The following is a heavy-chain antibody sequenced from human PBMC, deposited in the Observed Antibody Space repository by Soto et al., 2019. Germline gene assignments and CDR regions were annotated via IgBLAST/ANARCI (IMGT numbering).Heavy chain of an antibody. V-gene: IGHV4-30-4*01. D-gene: IGHD6-13*01. CDR2: IYYSGST. Sequence: QVQLQESGPGLVKPSQTLSLTCTVSGGSISSGDYYCSWIRQPPGKGLEWIGYIYYSGSTYYNPSLKRRVTIPVDTTNNQFSLKLSSVTAADTAVYYCARERPDGSRLDPWGQGTLVTVSS. CDR1: GGSISSGDYY. J-gene: IGHJ5*02. CDR3: ARERPDGSRLDP.